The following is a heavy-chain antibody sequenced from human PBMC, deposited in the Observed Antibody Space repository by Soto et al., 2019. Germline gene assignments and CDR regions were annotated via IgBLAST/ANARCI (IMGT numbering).Heavy chain of an antibody. CDR1: GFTFSSYG. J-gene: IGHJ4*02. Sequence: GGSLRLSCAASGFTFSSYGMHWVRQAPGKGLEWVAVISYDGSNKYYAESVKGRFNISRDNSKNTLYLQMNSLRAEDTAVYYCAKVPYRLYSSGWYFDYWGQGT. V-gene: IGHV3-30*18. D-gene: IGHD6-19*01. CDR3: AKVPYRLYSSGWYFDY. CDR2: ISYDGSNK.